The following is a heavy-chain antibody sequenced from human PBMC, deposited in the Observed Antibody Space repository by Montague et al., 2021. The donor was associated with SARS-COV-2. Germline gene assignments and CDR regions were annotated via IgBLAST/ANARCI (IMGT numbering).Heavy chain of an antibody. D-gene: IGHD2-2*01. CDR3: ARFTTSGFDY. Sequence: SETLSLTRTVSGDPISGFYWSWIRQSPGKGLEWIGYIYYTGSTNSWPHLNSRISMSVDTFRNELSLKLSSVTAADTALYYCARFTTSGFDYWGQGILVTVSS. CDR1: GDPISGFY. V-gene: IGHV4-59*01. J-gene: IGHJ4*02. CDR2: IYYTGST.